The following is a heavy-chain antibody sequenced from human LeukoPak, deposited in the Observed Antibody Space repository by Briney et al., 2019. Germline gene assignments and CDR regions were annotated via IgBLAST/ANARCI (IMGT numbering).Heavy chain of an antibody. J-gene: IGHJ4*02. Sequence: GGSLRLSCAASGFTFSSYGMHWVRQAPGKGLEWVAFIRYDGSNKYYADSVKGRFTISRDNAKNSLYLQMNSLRAEDTAVYYCVRDYENLTGSKARFHYWGQGTLVTVSS. V-gene: IGHV3-30*02. CDR1: GFTFSSYG. D-gene: IGHD3-9*01. CDR3: VRDYENLTGSKARFHY. CDR2: IRYDGSNK.